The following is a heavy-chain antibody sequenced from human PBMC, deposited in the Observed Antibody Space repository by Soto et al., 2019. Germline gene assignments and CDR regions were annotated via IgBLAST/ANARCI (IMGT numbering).Heavy chain of an antibody. CDR3: ARYCSSISCPGRFDP. V-gene: IGHV3-23*01. Sequence: SGGGLVQPGGSLRLSCAASGFTFSNYAMSWVHQAPGKGLEWVTAISGSGGSTYYADSVKGRFTISRDNSKNMLYLQMNSLRTEDTAIYYCARYCSSISCPGRFDPWGQGTLVTVSS. CDR2: ISGSGGST. J-gene: IGHJ5*02. D-gene: IGHD2-2*01. CDR1: GFTFSNYA.